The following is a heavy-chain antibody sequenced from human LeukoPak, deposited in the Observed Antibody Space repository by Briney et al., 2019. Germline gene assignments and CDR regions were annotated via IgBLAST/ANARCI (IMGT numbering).Heavy chain of an antibody. CDR1: GFTFGDCS. J-gene: IGHJ4*02. CDR2: INSDGSST. CDR3: ARDLFRSFDY. D-gene: IGHD2-21*01. V-gene: IGHV3-74*01. Sequence: GGSLRLSCVSSGFTFGDCSMSWFRQAPGKGLVWVSRINSDGSSTSYADSVKGRFTISRDNAKNTLYLQMNSLRAEDTAVYYCARDLFRSFDYWGQGTLVTVSS.